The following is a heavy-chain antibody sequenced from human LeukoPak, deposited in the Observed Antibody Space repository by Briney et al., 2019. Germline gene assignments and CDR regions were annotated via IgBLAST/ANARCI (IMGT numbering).Heavy chain of an antibody. CDR1: GGSFSGYY. J-gene: IGHJ4*02. V-gene: IGHV4-34*01. CDR3: ARGDTLYSSGWAYYFDY. Sequence: PSETLSLTCAVYGGSFSGYYWSWIRQPPGKGLEWIGEINHSGSTNYNPSLKSRVTISVDTPKNQFSLKLSSVTAADTAVYYCARGDTLYSSGWAYYFDYWGQGTLVTVSS. CDR2: INHSGST. D-gene: IGHD6-19*01.